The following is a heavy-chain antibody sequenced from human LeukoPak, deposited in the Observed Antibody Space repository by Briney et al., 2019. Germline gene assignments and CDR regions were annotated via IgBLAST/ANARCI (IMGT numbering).Heavy chain of an antibody. CDR2: IKQDGSEK. J-gene: IGHJ4*02. CDR3: AKIAAVRGYRRGYYFDY. V-gene: IGHV3-7*01. D-gene: IGHD6-25*01. CDR1: GFTFSSYG. Sequence: GGSLRLSCAASGFTFSSYGMSWVRQAPGKGLEWVANIKQDGSEKYYVDSVKGRFTISRDNAKNSLYLQMNSLRAEDTAVYYCAKIAAVRGYRRGYYFDYWGQGTLVTVSS.